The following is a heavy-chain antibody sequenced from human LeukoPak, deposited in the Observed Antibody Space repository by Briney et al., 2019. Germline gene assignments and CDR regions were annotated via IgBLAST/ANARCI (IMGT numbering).Heavy chain of an antibody. CDR2: IHYDGNT. CDR1: GGSISSSTYS. Sequence: SETLSLTCTVSGGSISSSTYSWTWIRQPPGKGLEWIGSIHYDGNTYYKPSLKSRVTISVDTSKIQFSLRLSSATAADMATYYCARHSLNNYGSYYWGQGALVTVSS. J-gene: IGHJ4*02. D-gene: IGHD5-24*01. V-gene: IGHV4-39*01. CDR3: ARHSLNNYGSYY.